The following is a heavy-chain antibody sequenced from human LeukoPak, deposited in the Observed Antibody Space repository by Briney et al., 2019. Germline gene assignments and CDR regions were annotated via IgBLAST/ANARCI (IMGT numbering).Heavy chain of an antibody. V-gene: IGHV4-39*01. CDR2: IYYSGSA. D-gene: IGHD6-19*01. J-gene: IGHJ4*02. Sequence: SETLSLTCTVAGGSIFTTSYYWDWIRQSPGKGLEWIGSIYYSGSAYHSPSLKSRLTVSVDTSKNQFSLRLTSVTAADTAVYYCAKRVAVAGRNHFDDWGQGTLVTVSS. CDR3: AKRVAVAGRNHFDD. CDR1: GGSIFTTSYY.